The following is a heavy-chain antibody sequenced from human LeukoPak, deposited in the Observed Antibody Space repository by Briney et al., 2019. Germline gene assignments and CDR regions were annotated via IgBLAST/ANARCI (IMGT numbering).Heavy chain of an antibody. Sequence: PGGSLRLSCAASGFTFSSYSMNWVRQAPGKGLEWVSYISSSSSTIYYADSVKGRFTISRDNAKNSLYLQMNSLRAEDTAVYYCARDFFAAGTTGTIGWGQGTLVTVSS. CDR3: ARDFFAAGTTGTIG. CDR1: GFTFSSYS. CDR2: ISSSSSTI. D-gene: IGHD1-1*01. V-gene: IGHV3-48*01. J-gene: IGHJ4*02.